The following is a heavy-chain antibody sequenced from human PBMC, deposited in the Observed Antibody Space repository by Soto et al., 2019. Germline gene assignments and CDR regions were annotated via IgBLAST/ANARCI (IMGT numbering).Heavy chain of an antibody. J-gene: IGHJ4*02. CDR3: ARGDASGFDY. V-gene: IGHV1-8*01. D-gene: IGHD6-19*01. Sequence: QVQVVQSGAEVKKPGASVKVSCKASGYTFTSYDINWVRQATGQGLEWMGWMNPNSGDTGSAQKFQGRVTLTRDIFINTAYMELSSLRSEDTAVYYCARGDASGFDYWGQGTLVTVSS. CDR2: MNPNSGDT. CDR1: GYTFTSYD.